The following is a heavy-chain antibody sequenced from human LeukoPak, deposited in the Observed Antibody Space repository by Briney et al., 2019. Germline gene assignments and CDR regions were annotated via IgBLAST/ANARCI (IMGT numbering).Heavy chain of an antibody. CDR2: IKQDGSEK. J-gene: IGHJ4*02. CDR3: ARDYIAAAGMIGFDY. CDR1: GYSISSGYY. Sequence: PSETLSLTCAVSGYSISSGYYWGWIRQPPGKGLEWVANIKQDGSEKYYVDSVKGRFTISRDNAKNSLYLQMNSLRAEDTAVYYCARDYIAAAGMIGFDYWGQGTLVTVSS. D-gene: IGHD6-13*01. V-gene: IGHV3-7*01.